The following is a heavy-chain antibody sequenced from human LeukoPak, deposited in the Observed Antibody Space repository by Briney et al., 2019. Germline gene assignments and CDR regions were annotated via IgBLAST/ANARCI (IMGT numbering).Heavy chain of an antibody. J-gene: IGHJ4*02. V-gene: IGHV1-46*01. D-gene: IGHD3/OR15-3a*01. CDR2: INPTGGST. Sequence: ASVKVSCKASGYTFTSYYMHWVRQAPGEGLEWMGIINPTGGSTSYAQKFQGRVTMTRDTSTSTVYMELSSLRSEDTAVYYCARGQFGRRTFDYWGQGTLVTVSS. CDR3: ARGQFGRRTFDY. CDR1: GYTFTSYY.